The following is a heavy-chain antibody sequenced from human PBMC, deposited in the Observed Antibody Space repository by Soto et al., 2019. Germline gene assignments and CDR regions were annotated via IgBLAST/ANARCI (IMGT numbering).Heavy chain of an antibody. CDR2: IIPILGIA. J-gene: IGHJ4*02. V-gene: IGHV1-69*04. Sequence: GASVKVSCKASGGTFSSYTISWVRQAPGQGLEWMGRIIPILGIANYAQKFQGRVTITADKSTSTAYMELSSLRSEDTAVYYCARDSSVGSSDYWGQGTLVTVSS. CDR3: ARDSSVGSSDY. D-gene: IGHD6-19*01. CDR1: GGTFSSYT.